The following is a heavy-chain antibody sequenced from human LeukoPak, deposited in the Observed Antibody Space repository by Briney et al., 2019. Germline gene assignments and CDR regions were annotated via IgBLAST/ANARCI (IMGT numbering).Heavy chain of an antibody. CDR3: TRPTYYYDSSGYYHDY. CDR1: GFTFSGSA. V-gene: IGHV3-73*01. CDR2: IRSKANSYAT. D-gene: IGHD3-22*01. Sequence: GGSLRLSCAASGFTFSGSAMHWVRQASWKGLEWVGRIRSKANSYATAYAASVKGRFTISRDDSKNTAYLQMNSLKTEDTAVYYCTRPTYYYDSSGYYHDYWGQGTLVTVSS. J-gene: IGHJ4*02.